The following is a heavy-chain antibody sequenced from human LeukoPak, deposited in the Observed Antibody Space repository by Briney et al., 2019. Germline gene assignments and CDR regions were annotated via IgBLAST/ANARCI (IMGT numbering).Heavy chain of an antibody. D-gene: IGHD6-19*01. Sequence: KVSCKASGYTFTGYYMHWVRQAPGQGLEWMGWINPNSGGTNYAQKFQGRVTMTRGTSISTAYMELSRLRSDDTAVYYCARARSSTQWLLISPFDYWGQGTLVTVSS. V-gene: IGHV1-2*02. CDR3: ARARSSTQWLLISPFDY. CDR2: INPNSGGT. J-gene: IGHJ4*02. CDR1: GYTFTGYY.